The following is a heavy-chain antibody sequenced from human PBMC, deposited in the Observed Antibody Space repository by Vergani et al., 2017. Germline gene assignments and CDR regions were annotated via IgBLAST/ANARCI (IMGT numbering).Heavy chain of an antibody. CDR1: GGTFSSYT. CDR2: IIPILGIA. D-gene: IGHD3-22*01. Sequence: QVQLVQSGAEVKKPGSSVKVSCKASGGTFSSYTISWVRQAPGQGLEWMGRIIPILGIANYAQKFQGRVTITADKSTSTAYMELSSLRSEDTAVYYCARDXIVVEYYYYYGMDVWGQGTTVTVSS. CDR3: ARDXIVVEYYYYYGMDV. V-gene: IGHV1-69*08. J-gene: IGHJ6*02.